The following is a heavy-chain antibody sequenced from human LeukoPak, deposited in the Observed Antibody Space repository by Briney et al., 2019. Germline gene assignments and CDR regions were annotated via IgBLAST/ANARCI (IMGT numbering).Heavy chain of an antibody. CDR1: GFTFSSYS. D-gene: IGHD6-13*01. J-gene: IGHJ3*02. CDR3: AREAAGTAGGAFDI. CDR2: ISSSSYI. Sequence: GGSLRLSCAASGFTFSSYSMNWVRQAPGKGLEWVSSISSSSYIYYADSAKGRFTISRDNAKNSLYLQMNSLRAEDTAVYYCAREAAGTAGGAFDIWGQGTMVTVSS. V-gene: IGHV3-21*01.